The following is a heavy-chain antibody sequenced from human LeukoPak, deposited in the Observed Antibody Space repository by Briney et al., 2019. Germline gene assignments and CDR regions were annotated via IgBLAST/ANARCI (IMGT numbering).Heavy chain of an antibody. CDR3: ARDRTVAVDTGFYYYGTDV. CDR1: GGSIRSYH. J-gene: IGHJ6*04. Sequence: SETLSLTCTVSGGSIRSYHWSWIRQPPGKGLEWIGYIYHSGSTNYNPSLKSRVTISVDTSKNQFSLKLLSVTAADTAVYYCARDRTVAVDTGFYYYGTDVWGKGTTVTVSS. D-gene: IGHD1-1*01. V-gene: IGHV4-59*01. CDR2: IYHSGST.